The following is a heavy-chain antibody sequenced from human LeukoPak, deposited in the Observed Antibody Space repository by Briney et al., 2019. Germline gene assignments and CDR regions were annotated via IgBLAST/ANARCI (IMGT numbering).Heavy chain of an antibody. D-gene: IGHD3-22*01. CDR2: IYYSGST. J-gene: IGHJ4*02. Sequence: SETLSLTCTVSGGSISSHYWSWIRQPPGKGLEWIGYIYYSGSTNYNPSLKSRVTISVDTSKNQFSLKLSSVTAADTAVYYCARALSPYYDSSGLVDYWGQGTLVTVSS. V-gene: IGHV4-59*11. CDR3: ARALSPYYDSSGLVDY. CDR1: GGSISSHY.